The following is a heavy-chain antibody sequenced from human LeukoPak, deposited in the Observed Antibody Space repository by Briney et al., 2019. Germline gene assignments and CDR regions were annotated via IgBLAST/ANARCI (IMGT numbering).Heavy chain of an antibody. CDR2: IYYTGST. V-gene: IGHV4-59*08. CDR3: ARRPPLLGFVSFYY. J-gene: IGHJ4*02. Sequence: SETLSLTCTVSGGSISSFYWSWIRQPPGKGLEWVGYIYYTGSTNYNPSLKSRVTISVDTSKNQFSLHLSSVTAADTVVYYCARRPPLLGFVSFYYWGQGILVTVSS. CDR1: GGSISSFY. D-gene: IGHD3-10*01.